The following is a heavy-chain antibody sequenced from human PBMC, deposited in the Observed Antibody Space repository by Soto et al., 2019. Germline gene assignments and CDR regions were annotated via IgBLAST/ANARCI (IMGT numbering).Heavy chain of an antibody. CDR1: GFTFSSYA. Sequence: PGGSLRLSCAASGFTFSSYAMRWVRQAPGKGMQWVAVISYDGSNKYYAYSVKGRFTISRDNSKNTLYLQMNSLRAEDMATYYYKRAGFERLYVDQWRRGNMVTVSS. CDR3: KRAGFERLYVDQ. D-gene: IGHD1-1*01. V-gene: IGHV3-30-3*01. J-gene: IGHJ4*02. CDR2: ISYDGSNK.